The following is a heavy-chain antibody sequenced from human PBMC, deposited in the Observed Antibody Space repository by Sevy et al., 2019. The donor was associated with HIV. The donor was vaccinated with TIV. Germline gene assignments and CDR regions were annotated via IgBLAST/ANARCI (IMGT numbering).Heavy chain of an antibody. D-gene: IGHD1-26*01. J-gene: IGHJ6*02. CDR3: ARDAIVGATYYYYGMDV. Sequence: GGSLRLSRAASGFTFSDYYMSWIRQAPGKGLEWVSYISSSGSTIYYADSVKGRFTISRDNAKNSLYLQMNSLRAEDTAVYYCARDAIVGATYYYYGMDVWGQGTTVTVSS. V-gene: IGHV3-11*01. CDR2: ISSSGSTI. CDR1: GFTFSDYY.